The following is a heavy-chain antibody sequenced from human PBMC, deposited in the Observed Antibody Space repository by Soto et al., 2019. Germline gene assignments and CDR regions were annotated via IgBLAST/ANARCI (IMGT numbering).Heavy chain of an antibody. D-gene: IGHD3-10*01. J-gene: IGHJ4*02. CDR2: ISSSSNYI. V-gene: IGHV3-21*01. CDR3: ARGSPGVGF. CDR1: GFTFSDYT. Sequence: GGSLRLSCAASGFTFSDYTMDWVRQAPGKGLEWVSSISSSSNYIYNADSVKGRFTISRDNAKNSLYLHMSSLRAEDTAVYYCARGSPGVGFWGQGTLVTVSA.